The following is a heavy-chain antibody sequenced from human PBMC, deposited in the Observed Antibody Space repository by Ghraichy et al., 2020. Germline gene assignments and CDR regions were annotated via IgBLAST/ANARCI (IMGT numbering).Heavy chain of an antibody. D-gene: IGHD6-19*01. CDR2: ISRGSGAGT. V-gene: IGHV3-23*01. CDR1: GFTFSNYA. J-gene: IGHJ4*02. CDR3: AKVHSSGWYQVKSGPFDY. Sequence: GGSLRLSCAASGFTFSNYAMIWVRQAPGKGLEWVSAISRGSGAGTFYADSVKGRFTVSRDNSKNTLSLQMNSLRSEDTAVYYCAKVHSSGWYQVKSGPFDYWGQGILATVSS.